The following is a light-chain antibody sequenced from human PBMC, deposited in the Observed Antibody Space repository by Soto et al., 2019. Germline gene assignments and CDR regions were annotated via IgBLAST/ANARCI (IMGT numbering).Light chain of an antibody. V-gene: IGKV1-5*03. CDR1: QGISSC. CDR3: QQSRT. J-gene: IGKJ1*01. Sequence: DIQMTQSPSTLAASVGDTVTITCRASQGISSCLAWYQQKPGKAPKLLIQKASSLESGVPARFSGSRSGTTFTLTITSLQPDDFATYYCQQSRTFGQGTKVEIK. CDR2: KAS.